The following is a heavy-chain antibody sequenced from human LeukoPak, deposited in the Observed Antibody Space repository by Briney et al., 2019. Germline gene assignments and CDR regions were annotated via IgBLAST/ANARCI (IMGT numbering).Heavy chain of an antibody. V-gene: IGHV4-59*01. CDR2: IYYSGST. Sequence: SETLSLTCTVSGGSISSYYWSWIRQPPGKGLEWIGYIYYSGSTNYNPSLKSRVTISVDTSKNQFSLKLSSVTAADTAVYYCARDLYYYDSSGYYRFFDYWGQGTLVTVSS. D-gene: IGHD3-22*01. CDR3: ARDLYYYDSSGYYRFFDY. J-gene: IGHJ4*02. CDR1: GGSISSYY.